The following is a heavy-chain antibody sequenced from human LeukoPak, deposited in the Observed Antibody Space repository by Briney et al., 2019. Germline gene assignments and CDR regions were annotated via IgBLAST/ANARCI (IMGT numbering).Heavy chain of an antibody. CDR2: INPNSDGT. CDR3: ARAEVTNYYYYYGMDV. CDR1: GYTFTGYY. J-gene: IGHJ6*02. V-gene: IGHV1-2*02. D-gene: IGHD4-17*01. Sequence: VASVKVSCKASGYTFTGYYMHWVRQAPGQGLEWMGWINPNSDGTNYAQKFQGRVTMTRDTSISTAYMELSRLRSDDTAVYYCARAEVTNYYYYYGMDVWGQGTTVTVSS.